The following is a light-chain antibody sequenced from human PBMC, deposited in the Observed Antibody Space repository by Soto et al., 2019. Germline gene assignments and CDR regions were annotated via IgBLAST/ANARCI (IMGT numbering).Light chain of an antibody. CDR2: EVS. J-gene: IGLJ1*01. CDR1: SSDIGTYDY. Sequence: QSVLTQPPSASGSPGQSVTISCTGTSSDIGTYDYVSWYQHLPDKAPKLIIYEVSKRPSGVPDRFSGSKSGNTASLTVSGLRAEDEGDYYCCSYGGGNNFYVFGTGTKVTVL. CDR3: CSYGGGNNFYV. V-gene: IGLV2-8*01.